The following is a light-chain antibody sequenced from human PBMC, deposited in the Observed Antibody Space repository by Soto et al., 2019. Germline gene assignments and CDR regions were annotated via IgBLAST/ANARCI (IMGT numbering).Light chain of an antibody. CDR1: SSDVGNYNY. V-gene: IGLV2-14*01. Sequence: QLVLTQPASVSGSPGQSITISCAGTSSDVGNYNYVSWYQQLPGKAPRLMISEVNYRPSGVSNRFSGSKSGNTASLTISGLQAEDEADYYCSSYTTSSTGVFGGGTKLTVL. CDR2: EVN. CDR3: SSYTTSSTGV. J-gene: IGLJ2*01.